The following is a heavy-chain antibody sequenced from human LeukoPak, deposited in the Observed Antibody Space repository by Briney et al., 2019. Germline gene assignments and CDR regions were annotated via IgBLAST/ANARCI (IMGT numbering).Heavy chain of an antibody. J-gene: IGHJ4*02. V-gene: IGHV4-59*01. CDR3: ARDESGSYALGYFDY. CDR1: GGSISSYY. D-gene: IGHD1-26*01. CDR2: IYYSGST. Sequence: SETLSLTCTVSGGSISSYYWSWIRQPPGEGLEWIGYIYYSGSTNYNPSFKSRVTISVDTSKNQFSLKLSSVTAADTAVYYCARDESGSYALGYFDYWGQGTLVTVSS.